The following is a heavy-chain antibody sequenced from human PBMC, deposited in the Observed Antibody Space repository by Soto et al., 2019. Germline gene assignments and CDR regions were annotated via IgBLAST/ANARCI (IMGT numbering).Heavy chain of an antibody. CDR1: GFTFSDYA. Sequence: GSLRLSCAASGFTFSDYAMTWVRQAPGKGLEWVATISATGGNIEYTDSLKGRFTISRDNSKNTLYLQLNGLTSDDTAVHYCAKVAGGLGYFDLWGRGTLVTVSS. V-gene: IGHV3-23*01. CDR2: ISATGGNI. D-gene: IGHD3-16*01. J-gene: IGHJ2*01. CDR3: AKVAGGLGYFDL.